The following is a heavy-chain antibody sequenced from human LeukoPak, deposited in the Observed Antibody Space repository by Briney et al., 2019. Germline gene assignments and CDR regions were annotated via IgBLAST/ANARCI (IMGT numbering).Heavy chain of an antibody. CDR1: GGSISSSSNY. Sequence: SETLSLTCTVSGGSISSSSNYWGWIRQPPGKGLEWIGSMYYSGSTYYNPSLKSRVTISGDTSKNQFSLKLSSVTAADTAVYYCARGQLELRPFDYWGQGTLVTVSS. J-gene: IGHJ4*02. V-gene: IGHV4-39*01. CDR2: MYYSGST. CDR3: ARGQLELRPFDY. D-gene: IGHD1-7*01.